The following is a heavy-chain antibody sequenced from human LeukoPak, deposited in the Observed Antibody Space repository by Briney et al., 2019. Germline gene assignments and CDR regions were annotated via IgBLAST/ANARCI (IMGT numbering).Heavy chain of an antibody. D-gene: IGHD6-19*01. Sequence: GGSLRLSCAASGFTFSSHGMHWVRQAQVQGLEWVAVVSYDGSNKYYADSVKGRFTISRDNSNNTLYVQMNSLRAEDTAVYYCATSRSGWHFDYWGQGILVTVSS. CDR1: GFTFSSHG. V-gene: IGHV3-30*03. CDR3: ATSRSGWHFDY. CDR2: VSYDGSNK. J-gene: IGHJ4*02.